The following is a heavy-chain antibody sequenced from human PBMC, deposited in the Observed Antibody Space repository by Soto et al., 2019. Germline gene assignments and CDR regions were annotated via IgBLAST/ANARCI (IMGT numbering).Heavy chain of an antibody. V-gene: IGHV3-66*01. Sequence: EVQLVESGGGLVQPGGSLRLSCAASGFTVSSNYMSWVRQAPGKGLEWVSVIYSGGSTYYADSVKGRFTISRDNSKNTLYLQMNSLRAEDTAVYYCAREEVEATTGFDYWGQGTLVTVSS. J-gene: IGHJ4*02. D-gene: IGHD1-26*01. CDR2: IYSGGST. CDR1: GFTVSSNY. CDR3: AREEVEATTGFDY.